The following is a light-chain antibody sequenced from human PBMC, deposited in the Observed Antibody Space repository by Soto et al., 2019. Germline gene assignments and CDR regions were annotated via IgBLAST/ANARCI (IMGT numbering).Light chain of an antibody. CDR2: YGS. CDR1: KSISSG. Sequence: IQMSLSPSNRSASVGDRVTITCRTSKSISSGWDWDQQRPGKAPKLLVYYGSGLGSGVPSRCGGCGSGTEFTLTSMGLQDYAVASCYYHRSYQGTFGQGTKVDIK. CDR3: HRSYQGT. J-gene: IGKJ1*01. V-gene: IGKV1-5*01.